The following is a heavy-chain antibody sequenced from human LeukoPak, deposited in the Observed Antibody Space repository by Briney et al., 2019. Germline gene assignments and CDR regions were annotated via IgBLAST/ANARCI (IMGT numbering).Heavy chain of an antibody. Sequence: GASVKVSCKASGYTFTNYDINWVRQATGQGLEWMGWMNPNSGDTAYAQRFQGRVTITRNASISTAYMELSSLRSEDTAVYYCAREDYYDSGSNDYRGQGTLVTVSS. CDR3: AREDYYDSGSNDY. CDR1: GYTFTNYD. D-gene: IGHD3-22*01. V-gene: IGHV1-8*03. J-gene: IGHJ4*02. CDR2: MNPNSGDT.